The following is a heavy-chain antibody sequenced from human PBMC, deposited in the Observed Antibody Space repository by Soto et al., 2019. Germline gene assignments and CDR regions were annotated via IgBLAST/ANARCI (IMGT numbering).Heavy chain of an antibody. CDR1: GGSFSGYY. V-gene: IGHV4-34*01. CDR2: INHSGST. Sequence: QVQLQQWGAGLLKPSETLSLTCAVYGGSFSGYYWSWIRQPPGKGLEWIGEINHSGSTNYNPSLKRRVTISVDPSKNQFNLKLSSVTAADTAVYYCARGRRYDFWSGYYPYWGQGTLVTVSS. D-gene: IGHD3-3*01. CDR3: ARGRRYDFWSGYYPY. J-gene: IGHJ4*02.